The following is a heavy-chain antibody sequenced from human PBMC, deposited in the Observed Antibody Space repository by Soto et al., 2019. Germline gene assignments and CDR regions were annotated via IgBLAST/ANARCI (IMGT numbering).Heavy chain of an antibody. Sequence: SVKVSCKASGGTFRSFAFSWVRQAPGHGLEWMGGIIPLFGTTNYAQRFQGRVTITADESTSTAYMELSSLKSEDTALYYCAKDTDHAYDFWGQGTLVTVSS. CDR3: AKDTDHAYDF. V-gene: IGHV1-69*13. D-gene: IGHD3-16*01. CDR2: IIPLFGTT. J-gene: IGHJ4*02. CDR1: GGTFRSFA.